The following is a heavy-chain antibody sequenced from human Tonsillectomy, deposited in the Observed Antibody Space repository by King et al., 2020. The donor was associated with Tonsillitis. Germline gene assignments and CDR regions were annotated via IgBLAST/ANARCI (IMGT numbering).Heavy chain of an antibody. CDR2: IYYTGSS. V-gene: IGHV4-59*08. J-gene: IGHJ4*02. Sequence: QVQLQESGPGLVKPSETLSLTCTVSGASIRTSYWHWIRQSPGKGPEWIAYIYYTGSSNYNPPFKSRVTISIDPSRSQFSLTLRTATAADTAVYFCARRNEIDYFDGLDYWGQGTLVTVSS. CDR3: ARRNEIDYFDGLDY. CDR1: GASIRTSY. D-gene: IGHD3-9*01.